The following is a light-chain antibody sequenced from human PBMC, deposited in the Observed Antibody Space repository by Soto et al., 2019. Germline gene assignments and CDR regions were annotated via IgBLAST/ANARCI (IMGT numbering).Light chain of an antibody. CDR2: GAS. V-gene: IGKV3-20*01. Sequence: EIVLTQSPGTLSLSPGERATLSXTAGDSVRXXXGQSVSSSYLAWYQQKPGQAPRLLIYGASSRATGIPDRFSGSGSGTDFTLTISSLQPEDFATYYCQQANSFPLTFGGGTRLEIK. CDR3: QQANSFPLT. J-gene: IGKJ5*01. CDR1: QSVSSSY.